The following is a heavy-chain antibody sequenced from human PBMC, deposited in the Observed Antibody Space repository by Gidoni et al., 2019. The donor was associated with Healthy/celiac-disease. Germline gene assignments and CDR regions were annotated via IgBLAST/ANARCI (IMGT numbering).Heavy chain of an antibody. CDR1: GGSFSGYY. J-gene: IGHJ4*02. CDR2: INHSGST. CDR3: ARGMYGDSHLDY. V-gene: IGHV4-34*01. D-gene: IGHD4-17*01. Sequence: QVQLQQWGAGLLKPSETLSLTCAVYGGSFSGYYWSWIRQPPGKGLEWIGEINHSGSTNYNPSLKSRVTISVDTSKNQFSLKLSSVTAADTAVYYCARGMYGDSHLDYWGQGTLVTVSS.